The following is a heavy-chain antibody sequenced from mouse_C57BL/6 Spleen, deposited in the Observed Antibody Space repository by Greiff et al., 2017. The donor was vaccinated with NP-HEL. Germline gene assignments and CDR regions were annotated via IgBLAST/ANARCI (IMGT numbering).Heavy chain of an antibody. CDR2: IYPGDGDT. CDR1: GYAFSSYW. V-gene: IGHV1-80*01. J-gene: IGHJ3*01. Sequence: QVQLQQSGAELVKPGASVKISCKASGYAFSSYWMNWVKQRPGKGLEWIGQIYPGDGDTNYNGKFKGKATLTADKSSSTAYMQLSSLTSEDSAVYFCARDYDYDGDLAGFAYWGQGTLVTVSA. D-gene: IGHD2-4*01. CDR3: ARDYDYDGDLAGFAY.